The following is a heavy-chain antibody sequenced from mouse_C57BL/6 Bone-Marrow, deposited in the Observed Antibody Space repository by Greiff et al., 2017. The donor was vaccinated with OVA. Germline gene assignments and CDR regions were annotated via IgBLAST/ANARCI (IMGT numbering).Heavy chain of an antibody. Sequence: EVQVVESGGGLVKPGGSLKLSCAASGFTFSDYGMHWVRQAPEKGLEWVAYISSGSSTIYYADTVKGRFTISRDNAKNTLFLQMTRLRSEDTAMYYCARSGGDYVDYWGQGTTLTVSS. J-gene: IGHJ2*01. V-gene: IGHV5-17*01. CDR3: ARSGGDYVDY. CDR1: GFTFSDYG. CDR2: ISSGSSTI. D-gene: IGHD1-3*01.